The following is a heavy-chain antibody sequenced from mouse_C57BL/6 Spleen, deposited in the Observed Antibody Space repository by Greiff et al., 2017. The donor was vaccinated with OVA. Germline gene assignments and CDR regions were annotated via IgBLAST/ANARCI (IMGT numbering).Heavy chain of an antibody. CDR1: GYAFSSSW. J-gene: IGHJ4*01. D-gene: IGHD3-2*02. Sequence: QVQLQQSGPELVKPGASVKISCKASGYAFSSSWMNWVKQRPGKGLEWIGRIYPGDGDTNYNGKFKGKATLTADKSSSTAYMQLSSLTSDDSAVYFCARKAAQATDYWGQGTSVTVSS. CDR2: IYPGDGDT. CDR3: ARKAAQATDY. V-gene: IGHV1-82*01.